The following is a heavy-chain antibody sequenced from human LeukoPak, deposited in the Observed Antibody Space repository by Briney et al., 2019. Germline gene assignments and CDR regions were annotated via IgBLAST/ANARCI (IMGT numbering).Heavy chain of an antibody. J-gene: IGHJ4*02. V-gene: IGHV4-4*07. D-gene: IGHD5-12*01. CDR2: IYTSGST. Sequence: SETLSLTCTVSGGSLSSYYWNWIRQPAGRGLEWIGRIYTSGSTNYNPSLKSRVTMSVDTSKNQFSLKLNSVTAADTAVYYCARDGGYGGYDDYWGQGNLVTVSS. CDR1: GGSLSSYY. CDR3: ARDGGYGGYDDY.